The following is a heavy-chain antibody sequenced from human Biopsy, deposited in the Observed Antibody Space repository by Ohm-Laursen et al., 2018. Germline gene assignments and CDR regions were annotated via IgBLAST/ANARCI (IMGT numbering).Heavy chain of an antibody. CDR2: FYYSWTT. D-gene: IGHD3-10*01. Sequence: PSQTLSLTCTVSGGSVRSPDHRWNWVRRAPGNGLEWICYFYYSWTTLYNPSLSGQVTMDLYRSTNQFALKLKSVTAADTAVYFCARAYFYGMGTSNYFLDSWGQGALVTVSS. V-gene: IGHV4-30-4*08. J-gene: IGHJ4*02. CDR3: ARAYFYGMGTSNYFLDS. CDR1: GGSVRSPDHR.